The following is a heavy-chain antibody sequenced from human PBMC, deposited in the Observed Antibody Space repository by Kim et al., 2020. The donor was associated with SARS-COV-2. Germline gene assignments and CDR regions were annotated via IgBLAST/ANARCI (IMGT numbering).Heavy chain of an antibody. Sequence: GGSLRLSCAASGFTFSSYGMHWVRQAPGKGLEWVAVIWYDGSNKYYADSVKGRFTISRDNSKNTLYLQMNSLRAEDTAVYYCARDGSRMTTQYYYYGMDVWGQGTTVTVSS. CDR3: ARDGSRMTTQYYYYGMDV. CDR1: GFTFSSYG. D-gene: IGHD4-17*01. V-gene: IGHV3-33*08. J-gene: IGHJ6*02. CDR2: IWYDGSNK.